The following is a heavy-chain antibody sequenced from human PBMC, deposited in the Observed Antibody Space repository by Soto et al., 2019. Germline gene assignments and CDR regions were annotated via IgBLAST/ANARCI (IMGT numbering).Heavy chain of an antibody. D-gene: IGHD3-16*01. CDR3: ARVWGSIDY. CDR2: MNPKNGNT. Sequence: QVQLVQSGAEVKKPGASVKVSCKASGYTFSNYDINWVRQATGQGLEWMGWMNPKNGNTGFAQQFQGRVTMTRNTAISTADMELSSLRSEDTAVYYCARVWGSIDYWGQGTLVTVSS. CDR1: GYTFSNYD. V-gene: IGHV1-8*01. J-gene: IGHJ4*02.